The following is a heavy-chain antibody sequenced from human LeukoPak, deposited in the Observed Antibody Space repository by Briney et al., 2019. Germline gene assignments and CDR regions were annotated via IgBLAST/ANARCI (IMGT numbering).Heavy chain of an antibody. CDR2: INSDGSST. J-gene: IGHJ4*02. D-gene: IGHD2/OR15-2a*01. Sequence: GGSLRLSCAASGFTFSSYWVHWVRQAPGKGLVWVSRINSDGSSTRYADSVKGRFTISRDNAKNTLYLQMNSLRAEDTAVYYCVGDNDSIFDYWGQGTLVTVSS. CDR3: VGDNDSIFDY. V-gene: IGHV3-74*01. CDR1: GFTFSSYW.